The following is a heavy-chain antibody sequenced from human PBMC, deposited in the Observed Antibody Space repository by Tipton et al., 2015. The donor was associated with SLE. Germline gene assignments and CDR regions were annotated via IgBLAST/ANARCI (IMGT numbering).Heavy chain of an antibody. J-gene: IGHJ4*02. CDR1: GFTVSSNY. CDR3: ASLDNRSPLSQ. V-gene: IGHV3-9*01. CDR2: ITWNSGSV. Sequence: SLRLSCAASGFTVSSNYMSWVRQAPGKGLEWVSGITWNSGSVGYADSVKGRFTISRDNVKKSIFLQMNSLRVDDTAVYYCASLDNRSPLSQWGQGTLVTVSS. D-gene: IGHD1-14*01.